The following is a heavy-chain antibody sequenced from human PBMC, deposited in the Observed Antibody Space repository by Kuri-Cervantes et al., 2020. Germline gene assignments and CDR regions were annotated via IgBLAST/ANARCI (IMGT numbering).Heavy chain of an antibody. CDR3: ARDTADGSDY. Sequence: GESLKISCAASGFTFSNYWMSWVRQAPGKGLEWVANIKQDGSEKYYVDSVKGRFTVSRDNAKNSLYLQMNSLSAGDTAVYYCARDTADGSDYWGQGTLVTVSS. CDR2: IKQDGSEK. V-gene: IGHV3-7*01. CDR1: GFTFSNYW. D-gene: IGHD6-13*01. J-gene: IGHJ4*02.